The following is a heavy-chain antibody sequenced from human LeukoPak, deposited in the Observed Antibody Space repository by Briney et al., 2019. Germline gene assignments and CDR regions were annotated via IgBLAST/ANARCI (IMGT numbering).Heavy chain of an antibody. CDR3: ARLYSAYNP. V-gene: IGHV4-39*01. Sequence: SETLSLTCTVSGDSISSSSYYWGWIRQPPGKVLEWIGNIYSRGSTHYNPSLKSRVTMSVDTSKNQFSLKLSSVAAADTAVYYCARLYSAYNPWGQGTLVSVSS. CDR2: IYSRGST. J-gene: IGHJ4*02. D-gene: IGHD5-12*01. CDR1: GDSISSSSYY.